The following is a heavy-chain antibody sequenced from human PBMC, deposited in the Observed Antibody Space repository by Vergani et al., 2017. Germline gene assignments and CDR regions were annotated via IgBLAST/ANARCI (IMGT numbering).Heavy chain of an antibody. D-gene: IGHD1-26*01. J-gene: IGHJ4*02. V-gene: IGHV3-23*01. Sequence: EVQLLESGGDLVQPGGSLRLSCAASGFTFNHYAMNWVRQAPGKGLEWVSGISGSGGSTYYAGSVKGRFTISRDSSKNTLYLQMNSLSAGDTAVYYCAREKVGATTIDYWGQGTLVTVSS. CDR2: ISGSGGST. CDR3: AREKVGATTIDY. CDR1: GFTFNHYA.